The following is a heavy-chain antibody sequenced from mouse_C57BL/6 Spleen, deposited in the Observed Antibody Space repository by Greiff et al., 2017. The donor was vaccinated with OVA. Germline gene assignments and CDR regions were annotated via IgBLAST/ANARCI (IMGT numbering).Heavy chain of an antibody. CDR2: IDPSDSET. CDR3: ATLYGYDGAMDY. J-gene: IGHJ4*01. V-gene: IGHV1-52*01. D-gene: IGHD2-2*01. CDR1: GYTFTSYW. Sequence: VQLQQSGAELVRPGSSVKLSCKASGYTFTSYWMHWVKQRPIQGLEWIGNIDPSDSETHYNQKFKDKATLTVDKSSSTAYMQLSSLTSEDSAVYYCATLYGYDGAMDYWGQGTSVTVSS.